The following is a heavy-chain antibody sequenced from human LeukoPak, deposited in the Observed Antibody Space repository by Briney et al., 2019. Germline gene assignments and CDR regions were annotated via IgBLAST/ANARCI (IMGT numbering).Heavy chain of an antibody. CDR3: ARVGGGYYDSSGYFDY. Sequence: GGSLRLSCAASGFTFSSYAMSWVRQAPGKGLEWVSVIYSGGSTYYADSVKGRFTISRDNSKNTLYLQMNSLRAEDTAVYYCARVGGGYYDSSGYFDYWGQGTLVTVSS. CDR2: IYSGGST. V-gene: IGHV3-66*01. D-gene: IGHD3-22*01. CDR1: GFTFSSYA. J-gene: IGHJ4*02.